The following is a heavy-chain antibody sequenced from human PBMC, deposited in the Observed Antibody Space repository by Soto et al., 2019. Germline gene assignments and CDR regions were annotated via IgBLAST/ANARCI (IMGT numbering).Heavy chain of an antibody. CDR2: MNPNSGNT. V-gene: IGHV1-8*01. CDR3: ARAFPYYDFWSGPPNWFDP. D-gene: IGHD3-3*01. CDR1: GYTFTSYD. Sequence: ASVKVSCKASGYTFTSYDINWVRQATGQGLEWMGWMNPNSGNTGYAQKFQGRVTMTRNTSISAAYMELSSLRSEDTAVYYCARAFPYYDFWSGPPNWFDPWGQGTLVTVSS. J-gene: IGHJ5*02.